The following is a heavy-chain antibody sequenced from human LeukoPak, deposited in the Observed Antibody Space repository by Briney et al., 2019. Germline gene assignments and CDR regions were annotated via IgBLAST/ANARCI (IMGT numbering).Heavy chain of an antibody. D-gene: IGHD2-21*02. CDR1: GFSFRSYF. CDR3: AITVDCRATTDCYSYFHH. CDR2: INSDGTYT. Sequence: GGSLRLSRAASGFSFRSYFMHWVRQAPGKGLVWVSRINSDGTYTEYEDSVKGRFTISRDNAKDTLYLQVNSLRAEDTAVYYCAITVDCRATTDCYSYFHHWGQGTLVTVAS. V-gene: IGHV3-74*03. J-gene: IGHJ1*01.